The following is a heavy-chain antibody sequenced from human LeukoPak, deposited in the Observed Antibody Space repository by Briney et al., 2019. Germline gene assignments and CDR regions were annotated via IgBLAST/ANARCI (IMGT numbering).Heavy chain of an antibody. D-gene: IGHD3-9*01. J-gene: IGHJ4*02. CDR1: RYTVTAYV. CDR3: ARDRGVGVLRYFDWPSGY. Sequence: ASVKVSGKAARYTVTAYVMHSWLQAPGQRVKWRGGINPHSGVADYAQKFQCRITMTRDTAISTAYMELSRLRSDDTAVYYCARDRGVGVLRYFDWPSGYWGQGTLVTVSS. V-gene: IGHV1-2*02. CDR2: INPHSGVA.